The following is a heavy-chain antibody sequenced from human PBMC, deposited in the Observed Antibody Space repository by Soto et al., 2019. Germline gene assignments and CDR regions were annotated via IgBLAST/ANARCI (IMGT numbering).Heavy chain of an antibody. J-gene: IGHJ6*02. D-gene: IGHD2-2*01. CDR2: MNPNSGNT. Sequence: QVQLVQSGAEVKKPGASVKVSCKASGYTFTSYDINWVRQATGQGLEWMGWMNPNSGNTGCAQKFQGRVTMTRNTSISTAYMELSSLRSEDTAVYYCARSVPFQRHVLYYYYGIDVWGQGTTVTVSS. V-gene: IGHV1-8*01. CDR3: ARSVPFQRHVLYYYYGIDV. CDR1: GYTFTSYD.